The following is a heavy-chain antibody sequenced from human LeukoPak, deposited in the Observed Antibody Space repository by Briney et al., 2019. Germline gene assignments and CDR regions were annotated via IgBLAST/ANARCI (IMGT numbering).Heavy chain of an antibody. D-gene: IGHD3-22*01. V-gene: IGHV1-24*01. CDR3: ATVDYYDSSGYYTFDY. Sequence: ASVKVSCKVSGYTLTELSRHWVRQAPGKVLEWMGGFDPEDGETIYAQKFQGRVTMTEDTSTDTAYMELSSLRSEDTAVYYCATVDYYDSSGYYTFDYWGQGTLVTVSS. CDR2: FDPEDGET. J-gene: IGHJ4*02. CDR1: GYTLTELS.